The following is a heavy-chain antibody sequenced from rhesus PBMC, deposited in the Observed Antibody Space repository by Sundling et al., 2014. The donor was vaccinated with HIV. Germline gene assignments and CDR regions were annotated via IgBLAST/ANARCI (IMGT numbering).Heavy chain of an antibody. Sequence: QVQLQESGPGLVKPSETLSLTCAVSGGSISSSNWWSWIRQPPGKGLDWIGSIYGTSASTYYNPSLKNRVTISKDTSKNQFSLKLRSVTAADTAVYFCARGGLQWVQEFDFWGQGVLVTVSS. V-gene: IGHV4-65*02. J-gene: IGHJ4*01. D-gene: IGHD5-42*01. CDR3: ARGGLQWVQEFDF. CDR1: GGSISSSNW. CDR2: IYGTSAST.